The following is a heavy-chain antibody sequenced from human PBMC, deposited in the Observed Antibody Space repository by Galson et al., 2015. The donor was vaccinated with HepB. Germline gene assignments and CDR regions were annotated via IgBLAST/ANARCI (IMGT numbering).Heavy chain of an antibody. J-gene: IGHJ6*02. CDR1: GGTFSSYA. V-gene: IGHV1-69*13. CDR2: IIPIFGTA. CDR3: ARDIVVVVAATRPLESKYYYYGMDV. D-gene: IGHD2-15*01. Sequence: SVKVSCKASGGTFSSYAISWVRQAPGQGLEWMGGIIPIFGTANYAQKFQGRVTITADESTSTAYMELSSLRSEDTAVYYCARDIVVVVAATRPLESKYYYYGMDVWGQGTTVTVSS.